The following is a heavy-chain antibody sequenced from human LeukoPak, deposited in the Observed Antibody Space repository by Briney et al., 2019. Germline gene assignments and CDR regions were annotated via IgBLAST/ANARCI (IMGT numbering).Heavy chain of an antibody. CDR1: GGTFSSYA. J-gene: IGHJ6*02. CDR3: AFTLPYGSGSYYSNRGYYYGMDV. CDR2: IIPIFGTA. V-gene: IGHV1-69*13. Sequence: SVKVPCKASGGTFSSYAISWARQAPGQGLEWMGGIIPIFGTANYAQKFQGRVTITADESTSTAYMELSSLRSEDTAVYYCAFTLPYGSGSYYSNRGYYYGMDVWGQGTTVTVSS. D-gene: IGHD3-10*01.